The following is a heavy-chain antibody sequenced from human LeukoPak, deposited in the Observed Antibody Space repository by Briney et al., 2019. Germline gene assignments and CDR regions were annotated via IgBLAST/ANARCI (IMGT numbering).Heavy chain of an antibody. D-gene: IGHD3-9*01. J-gene: IGHJ6*02. CDR2: MNPNSGNT. V-gene: IGHV1-8*01. Sequence: GASVKVSCKASGYTFTSYDINWVRQATGQGLEWMGWMNPNSGNTGYAQKLQGRVTMTRNTSISTAYMELSSLRSEDTAVYYCARCYDILTGYYTYGMDVWGQGTTVTVSS. CDR3: ARCYDILTGYYTYGMDV. CDR1: GYTFTSYD.